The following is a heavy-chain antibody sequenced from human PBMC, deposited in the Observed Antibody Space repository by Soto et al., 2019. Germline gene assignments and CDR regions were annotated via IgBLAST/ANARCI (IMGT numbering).Heavy chain of an antibody. V-gene: IGHV3-21*01. CDR3: ARGVLPISSTSWFDP. Sequence: EVQLVESGGGLVNPGGSLRLSCVVSGFPFSTSNMNWVRQAPGKGLEWVSFISRSSTYIYYADSVKDPFTISRDDAENSLFLQMNSLRAEDTAVYYCARGVLPISSTSWFDPWGQGTLVTVSS. CDR1: GFPFSTSN. J-gene: IGHJ5*02. CDR2: ISRSSTYI. D-gene: IGHD3-16*01.